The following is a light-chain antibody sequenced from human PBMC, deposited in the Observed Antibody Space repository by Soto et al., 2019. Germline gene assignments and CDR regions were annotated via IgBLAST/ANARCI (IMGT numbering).Light chain of an antibody. CDR2: SAS. V-gene: IGKV1-33*01. CDR1: QDINVY. CDR3: QQYDNLPLT. Sequence: DIQVTQSPSSVSASVGDTVTITCRASQDINVYLNWYQQKPGEVPKLLIYSASSLHSGVPSRFTGSGSGTDFTFTISSLQPEDIATYYCQQYDNLPLTFGGGTKVDIK. J-gene: IGKJ4*01.